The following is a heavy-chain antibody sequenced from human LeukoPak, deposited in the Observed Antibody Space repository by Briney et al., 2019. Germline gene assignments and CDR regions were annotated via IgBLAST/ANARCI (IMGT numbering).Heavy chain of an antibody. Sequence: SVKVSCKASGGTFSSYAISWVRQAPGQGLEWMGGIIPIFGTANYAQTFQGRVTITADESTSTAYMELSSLRSEDTAVYYCARKRVVPAAWYSSSWPHDAFDIWGQGTMVTVSS. CDR2: IIPIFGTA. D-gene: IGHD6-13*01. J-gene: IGHJ3*02. CDR3: ARKRVVPAAWYSSSWPHDAFDI. CDR1: GGTFSSYA. V-gene: IGHV1-69*13.